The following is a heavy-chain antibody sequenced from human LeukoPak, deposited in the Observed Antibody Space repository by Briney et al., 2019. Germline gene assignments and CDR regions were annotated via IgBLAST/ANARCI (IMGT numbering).Heavy chain of an antibody. V-gene: IGHV3-11*01. Sequence: PGGSLRLSCAASGFTISNYNMNWIRQAPGKGLEWVSHISSTGYTIYYADSVRGRFTISRDNTKNSLYLQMSSLRDEDTAVYYCARDRYRASGLDYWGQGTLVTVSS. D-gene: IGHD3-16*02. CDR2: ISSTGYTI. J-gene: IGHJ4*02. CDR1: GFTISNYN. CDR3: ARDRYRASGLDY.